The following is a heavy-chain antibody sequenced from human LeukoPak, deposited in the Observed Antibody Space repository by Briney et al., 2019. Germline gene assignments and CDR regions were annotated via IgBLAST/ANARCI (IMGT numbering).Heavy chain of an antibody. CDR1: GYTLTDLS. V-gene: IGHV1-24*01. D-gene: IGHD4-17*01. Sequence: ASVKVSCKVSGYTLTDLSTHWLRQAPGKGLEWMGGLDPADGETIYAQKFQGRVTMTEDTSTDTAYMELNSLRSEDTAVYYCATHRTTVITGLVYWGQGTLVSVSS. CDR2: LDPADGET. J-gene: IGHJ4*02. CDR3: ATHRTTVITGLVY.